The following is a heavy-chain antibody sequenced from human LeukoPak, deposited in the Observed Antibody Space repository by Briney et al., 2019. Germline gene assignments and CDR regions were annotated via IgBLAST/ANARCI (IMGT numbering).Heavy chain of an antibody. CDR2: INPNSGGT. D-gene: IGHD2-15*01. Sequence: EASVKVSCKASGYTFTGDYMHWVRQAPGQGLEWMGWINPNSGGTNYAQKFQGRVTLTRDTSISTAYMEVRRLRSDDTAVYYCARDPDCSGGSCYRGYYFDYWGQGTLVTVSS. CDR3: ARDPDCSGGSCYRGYYFDY. J-gene: IGHJ4*02. CDR1: GYTFTGDY. V-gene: IGHV1-2*02.